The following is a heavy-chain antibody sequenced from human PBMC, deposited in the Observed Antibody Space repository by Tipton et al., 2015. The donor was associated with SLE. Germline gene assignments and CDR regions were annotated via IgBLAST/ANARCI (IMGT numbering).Heavy chain of an antibody. Sequence: GSLRLSCAASGFTFSSYSMNWVRQAPGKGLEWVSSISSSSSYIYYADSVKGRFTISRDNAKNSLYLQMNSLRAEDTAVYYCARDEYDFWSGSPYWGQGTLVTVSS. CDR3: ARDEYDFWSGSPY. CDR1: GFTFSSYS. J-gene: IGHJ4*02. D-gene: IGHD3-3*01. CDR2: ISSSSSYI. V-gene: IGHV3-21*06.